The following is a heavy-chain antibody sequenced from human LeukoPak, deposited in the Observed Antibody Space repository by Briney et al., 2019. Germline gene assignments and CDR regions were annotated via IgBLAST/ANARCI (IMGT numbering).Heavy chain of an antibody. Sequence: PGGPLRLSCAASGFTFSSYAMSWVRQAPGKGLEWVSAIGGSGGSTYYADSVKGRFTISRDNSKNTLYLQMNNLRAEDTAVYYCAKGSWYGLSYFDYWGQGTLVTVSS. D-gene: IGHD6-13*01. V-gene: IGHV3-23*01. CDR1: GFTFSSYA. CDR2: IGGSGGST. CDR3: AKGSWYGLSYFDY. J-gene: IGHJ4*02.